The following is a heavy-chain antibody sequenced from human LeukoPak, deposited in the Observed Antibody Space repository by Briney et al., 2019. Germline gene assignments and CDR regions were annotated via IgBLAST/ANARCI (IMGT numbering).Heavy chain of an antibody. D-gene: IGHD2-2*01. CDR1: GFTFSSYA. CDR3: AGVYCSSTSCPDY. J-gene: IGHJ4*02. Sequence: GSLRLSCAASGFTFSSYAMSWIRQPPGKGLEWIGYIYYSGSTNYNPSLKSRVTISVDTSKNQFSLKLSSVTAADTAVYYCAGVYCSSTSCPDYWGQGTLVTVSS. CDR2: IYYSGST. V-gene: IGHV4-59*08.